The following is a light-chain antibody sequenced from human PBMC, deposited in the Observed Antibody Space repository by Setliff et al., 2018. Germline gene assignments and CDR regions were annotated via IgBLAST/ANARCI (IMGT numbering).Light chain of an antibody. CDR1: SSDVGSYDL. Sequence: QSVLTQPASVSGSPGQSITISCSGTSSDVGSYDLVSWYQQHPGKAPKLIIYGVSNRPSGVSSRFSGSKSGNTASLTISGLQTGDEADYYCTAYTSGTTYVFGTGTKVTVL. CDR2: GVS. V-gene: IGLV2-14*03. CDR3: TAYTSGTTYV. J-gene: IGLJ1*01.